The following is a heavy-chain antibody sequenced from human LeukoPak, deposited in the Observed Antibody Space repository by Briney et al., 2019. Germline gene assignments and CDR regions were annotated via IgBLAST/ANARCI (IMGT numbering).Heavy chain of an antibody. CDR2: ISDSGSTI. Sequence: GGSLRLSCAASGFSFSSYSVNWVRQAPGKGLEWLSYISDSGSTIFCADSVKGRFTISRDNGMNSLYLQMNSLRAEDTAIYYCAKGLSSGRMFYFGYWGQGTLVTVSS. V-gene: IGHV3-48*01. CDR3: AKGLSSGRMFYFGY. D-gene: IGHD6-19*01. J-gene: IGHJ4*02. CDR1: GFSFSSYS.